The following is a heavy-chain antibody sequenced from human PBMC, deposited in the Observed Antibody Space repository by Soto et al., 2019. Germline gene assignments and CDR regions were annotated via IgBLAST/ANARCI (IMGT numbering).Heavy chain of an antibody. Sequence: QLQLQESGPGLVKPSETLSLTCTVSGGSISSSSYYWGWIRQPPGKGLEWIGGIYYSGSTYYNPSLKSRVTISVDTSKNQFSLKRSSVTAADTAVYYCASWDCSSTSCYFLGGGFDPWGQGTLVTVSS. J-gene: IGHJ5*02. CDR2: IYYSGST. CDR1: GGSISSSSYY. CDR3: ASWDCSSTSCYFLGGGFDP. D-gene: IGHD2-2*01. V-gene: IGHV4-39*01.